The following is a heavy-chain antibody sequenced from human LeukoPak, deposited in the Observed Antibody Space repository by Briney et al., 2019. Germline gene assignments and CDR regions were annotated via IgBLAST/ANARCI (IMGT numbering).Heavy chain of an antibody. D-gene: IGHD1-26*01. CDR1: GFTFSSYS. J-gene: IGHJ4*02. V-gene: IGHV3-72*01. CDR2: TRNKANSYTT. CDR3: ARSEVGATTDY. Sequence: GGSLRLSCAASGFTFSSYSMNWVRQAPGKGLEWVGRTRNKANSYTTEYAASVKGRFTISRDDSKNSLYLQMNSLKTEDTAVYYCARSEVGATTDYWGQGTLVTVSS.